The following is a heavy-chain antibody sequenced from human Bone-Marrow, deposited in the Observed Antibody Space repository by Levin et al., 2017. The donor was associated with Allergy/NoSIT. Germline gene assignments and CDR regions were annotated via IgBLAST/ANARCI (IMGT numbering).Heavy chain of an antibody. V-gene: IGHV7-4-1*02. J-gene: IGHJ4*02. CDR1: GYTFTSYG. CDR2: INTNTGHP. Sequence: AASVKVSCKASGYTFTSYGMSWVRQAPGQGLEWMGWINTNTGHPTYAQGFTGRFVFSFDTSVSTAYLQINNLRADDTAVYYCATEIAAGGDWGQGTLVTVSS. D-gene: IGHD6-25*01. CDR3: ATEIAAGGD.